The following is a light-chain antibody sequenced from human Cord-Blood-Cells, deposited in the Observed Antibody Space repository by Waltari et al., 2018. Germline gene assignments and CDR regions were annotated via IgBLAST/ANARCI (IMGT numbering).Light chain of an antibody. V-gene: IGKV3-11*01. CDR3: QQRSNWPPLT. J-gene: IGKJ4*01. Sequence: THCLPILALYPGGRASLACRASQSVSSYLVWYQQKPGQAPRLLIYDASNRATGIPARFSGSGSGTDFTLPISSLEPEDFAVYYCQQRSNWPPLTFGGGTKVEIK. CDR2: DAS. CDR1: QSVSSY.